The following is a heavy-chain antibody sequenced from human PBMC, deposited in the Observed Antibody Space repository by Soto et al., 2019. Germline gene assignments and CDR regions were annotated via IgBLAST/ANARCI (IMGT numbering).Heavy chain of an antibody. CDR2: ISAYNGNT. V-gene: IGHV1-18*01. CDR1: GYTFPSYG. CDR3: ARDIVGAKRKNYYYYGMDV. J-gene: IGHJ6*02. D-gene: IGHD1-26*01. Sequence: ASVKVSCKASGYTFPSYGISWVRQAPGQGLEWMGWISAYNGNTNYAQKLQGRVTMTTDTSTSTAYMELRSLRSDDTAVYYCARDIVGAKRKNYYYYGMDVWGQGTTVTVSS.